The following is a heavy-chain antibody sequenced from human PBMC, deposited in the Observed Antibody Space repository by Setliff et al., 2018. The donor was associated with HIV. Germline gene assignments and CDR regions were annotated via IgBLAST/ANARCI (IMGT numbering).Heavy chain of an antibody. CDR1: GGSISSYY. CDR2: IYYNGNT. Sequence: GSGPTLVNPTQTLSLTCTVSGGSISSYYWSWIRQPPGKGLEWIGTIYYNGNTNYNPSLKSRVAISVDTSKNLFSLKMNSVTPADTAVYYCARGIENFWSGYIRWGQGTLVTVSS. V-gene: IGHV4-59*01. CDR3: ARGIENFWSGYIR. D-gene: IGHD3-3*01. J-gene: IGHJ4*02.